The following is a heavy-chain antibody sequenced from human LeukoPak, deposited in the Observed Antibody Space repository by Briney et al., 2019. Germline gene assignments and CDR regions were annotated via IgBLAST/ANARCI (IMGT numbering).Heavy chain of an antibody. D-gene: IGHD1-1*01. CDR1: GFTFGDHA. J-gene: IGHJ6*02. CDR2: IRSKAYRCTT. Sequence: PGRSLRLSCTGSGFTFGDHAMSWVRQAPGKGLEWVGFIRSKAYRCTTEYAASVKGRFTISRDDSASIAYLQMNSLKTEDTAVYYCARGPIQLWIHNAMDVWGQGTTVTVSS. CDR3: ARGPIQLWIHNAMDV. V-gene: IGHV3-49*04.